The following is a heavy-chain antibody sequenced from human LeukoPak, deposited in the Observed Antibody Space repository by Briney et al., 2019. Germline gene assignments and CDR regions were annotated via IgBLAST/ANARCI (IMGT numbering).Heavy chain of an antibody. D-gene: IGHD3-3*01. J-gene: IGHJ4*02. Sequence: SETLSLTCAVYGGSFSGYYWSWIRQPPGKGLEWIGYIYYSGSTNYNPSLKSRVTISVDTSKNQFSLKLSSVTAADTAVYYCARAPWYYDFWSGYLYYFDYWGQGTLVTVSS. CDR1: GGSFSGYY. CDR3: ARAPWYYDFWSGYLYYFDY. V-gene: IGHV4-59*01. CDR2: IYYSGST.